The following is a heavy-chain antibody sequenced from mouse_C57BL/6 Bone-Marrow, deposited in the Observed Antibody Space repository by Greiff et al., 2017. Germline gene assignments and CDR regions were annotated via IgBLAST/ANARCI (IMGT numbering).Heavy chain of an antibody. CDR3: ARRRRAQAWFAY. CDR2: IYPGSGST. V-gene: IGHV1-55*01. CDR1: GYTFTSYW. D-gene: IGHD6-1*01. J-gene: IGHJ3*01. Sequence: QVHVKQPGAELVKPGASVKMSCKASGYTFTSYWITWVKQRPGQGLEWIGDIYPGSGSTNYNEKFKSKATLTVDTSSSTAYMQLSSLTSEDSAVYYCARRRRAQAWFAYWGQGTLVTVSA.